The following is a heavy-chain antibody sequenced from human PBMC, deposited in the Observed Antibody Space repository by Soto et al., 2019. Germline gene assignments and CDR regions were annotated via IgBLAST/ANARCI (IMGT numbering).Heavy chain of an antibody. CDR2: IYHSGST. Sequence: TSETLSLTCAVSGGSISSSNWWSWVRQPPGKGLEWIGEIYHSGSTNYNPSLKSRVTISVDKSKNQFSLKLSSVTAADTAVYYCARTTVNFRHAFDIWGHGTMVTVSS. V-gene: IGHV4-4*02. D-gene: IGHD4-17*01. CDR3: ARTTVNFRHAFDI. CDR1: GGSISSSNW. J-gene: IGHJ3*02.